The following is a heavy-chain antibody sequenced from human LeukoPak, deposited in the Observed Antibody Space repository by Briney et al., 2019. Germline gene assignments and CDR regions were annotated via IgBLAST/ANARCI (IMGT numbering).Heavy chain of an antibody. D-gene: IGHD3-10*01. V-gene: IGHV3-74*01. CDR3: ARVVFDQNNWFDP. CDR1: GFTFSSYW. Sequence: GGSLRLSCAASGFTFSSYWMHWVRQAPGKGLVWVSRINSDGSSTNYADSVKGRFTISRDNAKNTLYLQMNSLRAEDTAVYYCARVVFDQNNWFDPWGQGTLVTVSS. J-gene: IGHJ5*02. CDR2: INSDGSST.